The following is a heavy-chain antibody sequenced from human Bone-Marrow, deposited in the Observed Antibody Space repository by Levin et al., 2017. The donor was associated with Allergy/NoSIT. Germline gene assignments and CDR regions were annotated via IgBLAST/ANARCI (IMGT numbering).Heavy chain of an antibody. CDR1: GLTFSSAW. Sequence: GESLKISCAASGLTFSSAWMTWVRQAPGKGLEWVGHIKSKTDGGATDYAAPVKGRFTISRDDSENTLYLQMNSLKTEDTAFYYCTTSRNDIWTGNYEWYFDGWGRGTLVTVSS. J-gene: IGHJ2*01. CDR3: TTSRNDIWTGNYEWYFDG. CDR2: IKSKTDGGAT. V-gene: IGHV3-15*01. D-gene: IGHD3-9*01.